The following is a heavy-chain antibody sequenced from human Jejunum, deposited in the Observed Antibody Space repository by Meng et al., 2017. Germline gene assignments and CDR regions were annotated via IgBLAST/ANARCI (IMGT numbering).Heavy chain of an antibody. D-gene: IGHD1-26*01. CDR3: ARWDQSTNSHFHY. CDR1: GFIFSNYW. J-gene: IGHJ4*02. Sequence: GESLKTPCAASGFIFSNYWMSWVRQAPGKGLEWVANIKQDGSGQSYVASVKGRFTVSRDNAKNSLYLQINSLRAEDTAIYFCARWDQSTNSHFHYWGQGTLVTVSS. CDR2: IKQDGSGQ. V-gene: IGHV3-7*01.